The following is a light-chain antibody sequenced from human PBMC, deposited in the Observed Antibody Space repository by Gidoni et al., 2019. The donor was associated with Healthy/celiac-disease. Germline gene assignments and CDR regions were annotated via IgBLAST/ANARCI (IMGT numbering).Light chain of an antibody. CDR2: AAS. J-gene: IGKJ4*01. CDR1: QSISSY. CDR3: QQSYSTLLX. V-gene: IGKV1-39*01. Sequence: DIQMTQTPSSLSASVGDRVTITCRASQSISSYLNWYQQKPGKAPKLLIYAASSLQSGVPSRFSGSGSGTDFTLTSSSLQPEDFATCYCQQSYSTLLXXXGGTKVEIK.